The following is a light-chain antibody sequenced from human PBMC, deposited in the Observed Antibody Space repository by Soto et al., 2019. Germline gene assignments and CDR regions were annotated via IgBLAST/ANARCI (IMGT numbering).Light chain of an antibody. CDR3: QQYKDLRKT. Sequence: LSRSSCPPYLGDRVTISCRAGQCVSSWLAWYQQKPGKAPKLLIYAASSLGAGIPSRFSGIGSGTEFTLTISRLQSEDFGVYYCQQYKDLRKTFGQGTRMDIK. CDR1: QCVSSW. CDR2: AAS. V-gene: IGKV1-12*01. J-gene: IGKJ1*01.